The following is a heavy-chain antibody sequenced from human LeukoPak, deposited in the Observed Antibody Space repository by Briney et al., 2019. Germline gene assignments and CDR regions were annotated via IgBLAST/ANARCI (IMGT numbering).Heavy chain of an antibody. J-gene: IGHJ4*02. CDR3: ARGFGALLA. D-gene: IGHD3-16*01. V-gene: IGHV3-23*05. CDR1: GFTFSSYG. CDR2: ISSDSST. Sequence: GGSLRLSCASAGFTFSSYGMSWVRQASRNRLDWVAGISSDSSTYYVHSVKGRVTVSRDNSKNTVFLQMDSLKADDTALYYCARGFGALLAWGQGTLVTVSS.